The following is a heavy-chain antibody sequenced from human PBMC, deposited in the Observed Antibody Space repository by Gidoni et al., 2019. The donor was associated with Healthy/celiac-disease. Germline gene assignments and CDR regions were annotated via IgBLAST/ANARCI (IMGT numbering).Heavy chain of an antibody. J-gene: IGHJ1*01. CDR2: IGTAGDT. Sequence: EVQLVESGGGLVQPGGSLRLSCAASGFTFSSYDMHWVRQATGKGLEWVSAIGTAGDTYYPGSVKGLFTISRENAKNSLYLQMNSLRAEDTAVYYCASGGSDYGDYEEYFQHWGQGTLVTVSS. V-gene: IGHV3-13*01. CDR1: GFTFSSYD. CDR3: ASGGSDYGDYEEYFQH. D-gene: IGHD4-17*01.